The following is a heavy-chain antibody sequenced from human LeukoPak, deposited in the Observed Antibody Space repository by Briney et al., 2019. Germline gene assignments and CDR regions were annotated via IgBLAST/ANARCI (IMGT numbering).Heavy chain of an antibody. Sequence: GGSLRLSCAASGFTFSSYSMNWVRQAPGKGLEWVSSISSSSSYIYYADSVKGRFTISRDNAKNSLYLQMNSLRAEDTAVYYCARDSLRLLHPEYAFDIWGQGTMVTVSS. CDR2: ISSSSSYI. V-gene: IGHV3-21*01. J-gene: IGHJ3*02. CDR1: GFTFSSYS. D-gene: IGHD3-3*01. CDR3: ARDSLRLLHPEYAFDI.